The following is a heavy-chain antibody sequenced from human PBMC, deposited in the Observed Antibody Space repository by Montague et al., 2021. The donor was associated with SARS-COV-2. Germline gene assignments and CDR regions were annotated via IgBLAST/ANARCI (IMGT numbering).Heavy chain of an antibody. CDR2: IFPSGTT. CDR3: ARDSYSSGAGIQT. CDR1: GVSVTNNY. D-gene: IGHD3-10*01. Sequence: SETLSLTCSVSGVSVTNNYWTWIRQSATKGLEFLGRIFPSGTTTYNPFLKGRLTMSRDSTKNEFYLRLTSVTAADTALYFCARDSYSSGAGIQTWGQGTLVAVSS. V-gene: IGHV4-4*07. J-gene: IGHJ5*02.